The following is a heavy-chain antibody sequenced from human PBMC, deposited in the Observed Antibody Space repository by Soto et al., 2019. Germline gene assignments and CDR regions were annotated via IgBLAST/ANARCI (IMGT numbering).Heavy chain of an antibody. CDR1: GGSFRGYY. CDR2: INDRGSI. CDR3: AREIHDILTGPPWVWYFDL. Sequence: QVQLQQWGAGPLRPLETLSLTCGVSGGSFRGYYWAWIRQSPGKGLEWIGEINDRGSINYNPSLKSRVSISGDTSKNHYSLNLRSVTAADTAVYYCAREIHDILTGPPWVWYFDLCGRGTLVTVSS. D-gene: IGHD3-9*01. J-gene: IGHJ2*01. V-gene: IGHV4-34*01.